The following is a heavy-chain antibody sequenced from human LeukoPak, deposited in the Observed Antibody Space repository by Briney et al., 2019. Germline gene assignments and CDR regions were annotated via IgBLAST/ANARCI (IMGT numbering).Heavy chain of an antibody. Sequence: ASVKVSCKASGYTFTGYYMHWVRRAPGQGLEWMGWINPNSGGTNYAQKFQGRVTMTRDTSIRTAYMELSRLRSDDTAVYYCARDRRYSGYDYYYWGQGTPVTVSS. CDR1: GYTFTGYY. CDR3: ARDRRYSGYDYYY. D-gene: IGHD5-12*01. V-gene: IGHV1-2*02. J-gene: IGHJ4*02. CDR2: INPNSGGT.